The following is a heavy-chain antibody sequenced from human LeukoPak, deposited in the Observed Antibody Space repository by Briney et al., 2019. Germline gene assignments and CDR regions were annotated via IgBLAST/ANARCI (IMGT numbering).Heavy chain of an antibody. J-gene: IGHJ6*04. V-gene: IGHV3-21*01. Sequence: GGSLRLSCAASGFTFSSYSMNWVRQAPGKGLEWVSSISSSSSYIYYADSVKGRFTISRDNAKNSLYLQMNSLRAEDTAVYYCARGGRGGYCSGSSCYSGHGMDVWGKGTTVTVSS. CDR3: ARGGRGGYCSGSSCYSGHGMDV. D-gene: IGHD2-15*01. CDR2: ISSSSSYI. CDR1: GFTFSSYS.